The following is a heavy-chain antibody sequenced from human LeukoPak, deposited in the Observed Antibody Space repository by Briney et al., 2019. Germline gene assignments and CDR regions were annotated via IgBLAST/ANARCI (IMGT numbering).Heavy chain of an antibody. J-gene: IGHJ4*02. CDR3: ARVGGYYDYVWGSYRHGYFDY. CDR2: IYSGGST. CDR1: GFTVSSNY. Sequence: GGSLRLSCAASGFTVSSNYMSWVRQAPGKGLEWVSVIYSGGSTYYADSVKGRFTISRDNSKNTLYLQMNSLRAEDTAVYYCARVGGYYDYVWGSYRHGYFDYWGQGTLVTVSS. D-gene: IGHD3-16*02. V-gene: IGHV3-53*01.